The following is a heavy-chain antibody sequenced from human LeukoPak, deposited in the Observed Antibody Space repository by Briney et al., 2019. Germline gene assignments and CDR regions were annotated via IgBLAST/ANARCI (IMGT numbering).Heavy chain of an antibody. CDR2: ISGSGGGA. CDR3: ARESQDYYDSSATGGAFDI. CDR1: GFTFSSYA. D-gene: IGHD3-22*01. J-gene: IGHJ3*02. V-gene: IGHV3-23*01. Sequence: PGGSLRLSCAASGFTFSSYAMSWVRQAPGKGLEWVSAISGSGGGAYYADSVKGRFTVSRDNSKNTLYLQMNSLRAEDTAVYYCARESQDYYDSSATGGAFDIWGQGTMVTVSS.